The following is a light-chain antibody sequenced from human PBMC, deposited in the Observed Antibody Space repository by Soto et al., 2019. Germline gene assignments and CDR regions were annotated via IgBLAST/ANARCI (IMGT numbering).Light chain of an antibody. J-gene: IGLJ1*01. Sequence: QPVLTQPASVSGSPGQSITISCTGTSSDFGGYNYVSWYQQHPGKAPKLMIYDVSNRPSGVSNRFSGSKSGNTASLTISGLQAEDEADYYCSSYTSSSTLVVFGTGTKVTVL. CDR1: SSDFGGYNY. CDR3: SSYTSSSTLVV. CDR2: DVS. V-gene: IGLV2-14*01.